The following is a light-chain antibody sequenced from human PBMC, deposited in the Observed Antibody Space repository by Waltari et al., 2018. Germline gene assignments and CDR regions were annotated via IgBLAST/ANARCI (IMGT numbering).Light chain of an antibody. J-gene: IGLJ1*01. V-gene: IGLV1-36*01. Sequence: QSVLTQPPSVSEAPRQRVTISCSGSSSNIGNNAVNWYQQLPGQAPKLLIYYDDLLPSGVSDRFSCSKSGTSASLAISGLQSEDEAYYYCAAWDDSLNGYVFGTGTKVTVL. CDR1: SSNIGNNA. CDR3: AAWDDSLNGYV. CDR2: YDD.